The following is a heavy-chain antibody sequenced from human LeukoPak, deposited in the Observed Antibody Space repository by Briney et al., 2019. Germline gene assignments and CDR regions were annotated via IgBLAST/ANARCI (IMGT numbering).Heavy chain of an antibody. J-gene: IGHJ4*02. CDR3: AREYGPAAMFDY. V-gene: IGHV4-61*01. CDR2: IYYSGST. Sequence: SETLSLTCTVSGGSVSSGSYYWSWIRQPPGKGLEWIGYIYYSGSTNYNPSLKSRVTISVDTSKNQFSLKLSSATAADTAVYYCAREYGPAAMFDYWGQGTLVTVSS. CDR1: GGSVSSGSYY. D-gene: IGHD2-2*01.